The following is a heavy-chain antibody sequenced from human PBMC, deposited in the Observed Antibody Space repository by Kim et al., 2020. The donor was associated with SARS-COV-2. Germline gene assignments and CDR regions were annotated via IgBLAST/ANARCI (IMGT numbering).Heavy chain of an antibody. CDR2: INPGGGRT. Sequence: ASVKVSCKASGYTFITKYIHWVRQAPGQGLEWMGLINPGGGRTVFARNFRGRLNMTSHTSTTRVYMELKNLTSVDAAVYYCARSSAWDMAQNFDLWGQGTLVTVYS. CDR1: GYTFITKY. CDR3: ARSSAWDMAQNFDL. V-gene: IGHV1-46*01. D-gene: IGHD3-22*01. J-gene: IGHJ4*02.